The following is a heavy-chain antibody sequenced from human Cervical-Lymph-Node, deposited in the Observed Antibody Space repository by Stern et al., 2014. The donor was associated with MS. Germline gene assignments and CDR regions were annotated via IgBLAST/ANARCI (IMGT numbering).Heavy chain of an antibody. CDR1: GYSFATYW. V-gene: IGHV5-51*03. J-gene: IGHJ6*02. CDR3: ARPGDDTAKYGLDV. Sequence: VQLVESGAEVKKPGESLKISCKGSGYSFATYWIGCVRQMPGKGLEWMGIIWPGASDPRYSPSFQGQVTISADKSISTAYLHWSSLKASDTAMYYCARPGDDTAKYGLDVWGQGTTVTVSS. D-gene: IGHD5-18*01. CDR2: IWPGASDP.